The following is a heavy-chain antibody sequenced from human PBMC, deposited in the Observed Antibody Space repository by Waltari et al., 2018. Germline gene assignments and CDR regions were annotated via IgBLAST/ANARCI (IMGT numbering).Heavy chain of an antibody. V-gene: IGHV1-24*01. CDR1: GYTLTELP. CDR2: FDPEDGET. J-gene: IGHJ4*02. Sequence: QVQLVQSGAEGKKPGASVKVSCTVSGYTLTELPRHWVRQAPGKGLEWMGGFDPEDGETIYAQKFQGRVTMTEDTSTDTAYMELSSLRSEDTAVYYCATGIWYSSGWSLDYWGQGTLVTVSS. D-gene: IGHD6-19*01. CDR3: ATGIWYSSGWSLDY.